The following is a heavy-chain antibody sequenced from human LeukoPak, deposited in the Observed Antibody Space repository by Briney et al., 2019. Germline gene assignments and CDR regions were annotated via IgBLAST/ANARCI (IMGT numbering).Heavy chain of an antibody. CDR3: ARAPEQQLVYYYYYGMDV. J-gene: IGHJ6*02. CDR1: GYTFTSYG. CDR2: ISAYNGNT. D-gene: IGHD6-13*01. Sequence: AAVKVSFKASGYTFTSYGISWVRQAPGQGLEWMGWISAYNGNTNYAQKLQGRVTMTTDTPTSTAYMELRSLRSDDTAVYYCARAPEQQLVYYYYYGMDVWGQGPTVTVSS. V-gene: IGHV1-18*01.